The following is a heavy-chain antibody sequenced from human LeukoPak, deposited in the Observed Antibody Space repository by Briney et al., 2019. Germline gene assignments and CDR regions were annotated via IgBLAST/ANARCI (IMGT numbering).Heavy chain of an antibody. CDR2: IIPIFGTA. D-gene: IGHD6-6*01. J-gene: IGHJ5*02. V-gene: IGHV1-69*01. CDR3: ARVAASRSSSPWFDP. Sequence: XGXEXXGXIIPIFGTANYAQKFQGRVTITADESTSTAYMELSSLRSEDTAVYYCARVAASRSSSPWFDPWGQGTLVTVSS.